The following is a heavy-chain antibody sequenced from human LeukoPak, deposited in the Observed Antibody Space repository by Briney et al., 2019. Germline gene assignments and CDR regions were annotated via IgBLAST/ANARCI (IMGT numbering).Heavy chain of an antibody. Sequence: GGSLRLSCAVSGFTVSSNYMSWVRQAPGKGLEWVSVIYSGGTTYYADSVKGRFTISRDNSKNTVYLQVNSLRAEDTALYYCARVGPSGGPFDYWGQGTLVTVSS. J-gene: IGHJ4*02. CDR2: IYSGGTT. V-gene: IGHV3-53*01. D-gene: IGHD2-8*02. CDR1: GFTVSSNY. CDR3: ARVGPSGGPFDY.